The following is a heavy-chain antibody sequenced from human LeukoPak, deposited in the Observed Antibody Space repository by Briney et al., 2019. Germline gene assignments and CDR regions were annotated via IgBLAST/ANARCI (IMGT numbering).Heavy chain of an antibody. Sequence: PGGSLRLSCTASGFMVSSNYMSWVRQAPGKGLEWVSLISSGGDTYYADSVKGRFTISRDKSKNTLYLQMNSLRAEDTAVYYCAREQMATTNFDYWGQGTLVTVSS. V-gene: IGHV3-66*01. J-gene: IGHJ4*02. CDR1: GFMVSSNY. D-gene: IGHD5-24*01. CDR2: ISSGGDT. CDR3: AREQMATTNFDY.